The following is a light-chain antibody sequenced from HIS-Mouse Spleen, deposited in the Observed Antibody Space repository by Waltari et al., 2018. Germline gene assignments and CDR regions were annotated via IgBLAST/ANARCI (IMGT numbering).Light chain of an antibody. CDR2: EDS. V-gene: IGLV3-10*01. CDR1: ALPKQY. J-gene: IGLJ2*01. Sequence: SYELTQPPSVSVSPGQTARITGSGDALPKQYAYWDLQKSGQAPVLVTYEDSKRPSGIPERFSGSSSGTMATLTISGAQVEDEADYYCYSTDSSGNHRVFGGGTKLTVL. CDR3: YSTDSSGNHRV.